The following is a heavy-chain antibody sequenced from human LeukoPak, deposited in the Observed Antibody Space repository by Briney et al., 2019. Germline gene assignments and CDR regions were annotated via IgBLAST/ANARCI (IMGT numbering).Heavy chain of an antibody. D-gene: IGHD5-12*01. Sequence: SETLSLTCTVSGASINNYYWSWVRQPPLKGLEWIGYIYSTGDASYNPSLESRVSISMDTSKNHFSLEITSVTAADTAVYYCARGSRVYDKSGFHTWHDYWGHGTLVTVSS. CDR1: GASINNYY. J-gene: IGHJ4*03. CDR3: ARGSRVYDKSGFHTWHDY. CDR2: IYSTGDA. V-gene: IGHV4-59*01.